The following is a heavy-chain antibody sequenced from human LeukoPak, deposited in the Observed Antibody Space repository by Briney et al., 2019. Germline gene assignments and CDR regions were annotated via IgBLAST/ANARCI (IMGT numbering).Heavy chain of an antibody. D-gene: IGHD3-10*01. CDR2: IWYDGSNK. Sequence: PGRSLRLSCAASGFTSSSYGMHWARQAPGKGLEWVAVIWYDGSNKYYADSVKGRFTISRDNSKNTLYLQMNSLRAEDTAVYYCAKTPETNVLLWFGELSPLDYWGQGTLVTVSS. V-gene: IGHV3-33*06. CDR3: AKTPETNVLLWFGELSPLDY. CDR1: GFTSSSYG. J-gene: IGHJ4*02.